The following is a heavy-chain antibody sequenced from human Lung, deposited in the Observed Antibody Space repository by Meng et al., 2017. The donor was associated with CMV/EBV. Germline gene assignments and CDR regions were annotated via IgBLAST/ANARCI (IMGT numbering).Heavy chain of an antibody. Sequence: AASGFTFSSHGMHWVRQAPGKGLEWVAVVWYDGNNKYYVDSVKGRFTISRDNSKNTVYLQMNSLRAEDTAVYYCARDRGYTYGYPFDYWGQGTLVTVSS. CDR3: ARDRGYTYGYPFDY. CDR2: VWYDGNNK. J-gene: IGHJ4*02. CDR1: GFTFSSHG. V-gene: IGHV3-33*01. D-gene: IGHD5-18*01.